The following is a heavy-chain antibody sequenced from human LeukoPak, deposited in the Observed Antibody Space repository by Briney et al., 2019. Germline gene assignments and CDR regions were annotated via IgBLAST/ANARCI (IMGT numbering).Heavy chain of an antibody. CDR2: IYPGDSDT. D-gene: IGHD6-19*01. V-gene: IGHV5-51*01. CDR1: GYSFSTYW. Sequence: GESLKISCKDSGYSFSTYWIGWVRQMPGKGLEWMGIIYPGDSDTRYSPSFQGQVTISADKSISTAYLQWSSLKASDTAMYYCARLAVAGTFSAFDIWGQGTVVTVSS. J-gene: IGHJ3*02. CDR3: ARLAVAGTFSAFDI.